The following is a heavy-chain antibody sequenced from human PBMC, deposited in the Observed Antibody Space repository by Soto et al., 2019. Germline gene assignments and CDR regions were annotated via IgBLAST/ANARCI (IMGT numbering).Heavy chain of an antibody. CDR3: ARGALMGYYGMDV. CDR1: GGSISRYY. V-gene: IGHV4-59*01. J-gene: IGHJ6*02. D-gene: IGHD2-8*01. Sequence: SETLSLPCTVSGGSISRYYWSWIRQPPGKGLEWIGYIYYSGSTNYNPSLKSRVTISVDTSKNQFSLKLSSVTAADTAVYYCARGALMGYYGMDVWGQGTTVTVSS. CDR2: IYYSGST.